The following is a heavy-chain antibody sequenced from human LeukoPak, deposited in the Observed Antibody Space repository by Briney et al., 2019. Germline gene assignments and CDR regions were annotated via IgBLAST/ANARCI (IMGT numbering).Heavy chain of an antibody. CDR3: ARGYGDFDY. D-gene: IGHD4-17*01. J-gene: IGHJ4*02. V-gene: IGHV4-59*08. CDR1: GGSISSYY. Sequence: PSETLSLTCTVSGGSISSYYWSWIRQPPGKGLEWIGYIYYSGNTNYNPSLKSRVTISVDTSKNQLSLKLSSVTAADTAVYYCARGYGDFDYWGQGTLVTVSS. CDR2: IYYSGNT.